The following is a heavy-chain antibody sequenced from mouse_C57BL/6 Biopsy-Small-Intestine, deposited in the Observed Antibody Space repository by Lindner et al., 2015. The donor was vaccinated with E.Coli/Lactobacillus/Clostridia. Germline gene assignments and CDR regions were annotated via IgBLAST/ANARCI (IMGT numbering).Heavy chain of an antibody. CDR1: GYTFTTYD. CDR3: ATGYIFGLDSFDI. D-gene: IGHD2-2*01. V-gene: IGHV1-81*01. Sequence: SVKVSCKASGYTFTTYDINWVRQTTGQGLEWMGWMNPNSGNTGYAQKFQGRVTLTRNTSLSTAYMELSSLKSEDTAVYYCATGYIFGLDSFDIWGQGTMVTVSS. J-gene: IGHJ3*01. CDR2: MNPNSGNT.